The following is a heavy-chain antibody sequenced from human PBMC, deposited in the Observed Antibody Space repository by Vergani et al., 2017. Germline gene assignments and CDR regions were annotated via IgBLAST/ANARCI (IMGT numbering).Heavy chain of an antibody. CDR2: IYYSGST. CDR1: GGSISSGGYY. CDR3: ARESGNYDILTGYYGTYYGMDV. V-gene: IGHV4-31*03. D-gene: IGHD3-9*01. J-gene: IGHJ6*02. Sequence: QVQLQESGPGLVKPSQTLSLTCTVSGGSISSGGYYWSWIRQHPGKGLEWIGYIYYSGSTYYNPSLKSRVTISVDTSKNQFSLKLSSVTAADTAVYYCARESGNYDILTGYYGTYYGMDVWGQGTTVTVSS.